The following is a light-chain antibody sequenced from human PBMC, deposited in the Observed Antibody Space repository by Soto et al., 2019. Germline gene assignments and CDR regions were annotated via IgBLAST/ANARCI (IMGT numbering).Light chain of an antibody. CDR2: RVS. CDR1: RSDVGTCKY. Sequence: QSALTQPASLSGPSGQSITIPCTGTRSDVGTCKYFSWHQHPPGLAPKLMISRVSNRPSGISNRFSGSKSGNTAYLTISGLQPEDEADYYCSSSAITSTPIYVFGTGTKVTVL. V-gene: IGLV2-14*01. CDR3: SSSAITSTPIYV. J-gene: IGLJ1*01.